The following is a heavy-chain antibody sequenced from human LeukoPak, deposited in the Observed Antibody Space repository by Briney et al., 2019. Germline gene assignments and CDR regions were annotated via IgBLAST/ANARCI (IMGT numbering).Heavy chain of an antibody. CDR1: GFTFSSYS. CDR2: FTSGSRSI. D-gene: IGHD1-26*01. V-gene: IGHV3-21*01. J-gene: IGHJ4*02. Sequence: GGSLRLSCAASGFTFSSYSMTWVRQAPGKGLEWVSSFTSGSRSIYYADSVKGRFTISRDNAKKSLYLQMNSLRAEDTAVYYCAREGGSYSYFDYWGQGTLVTVSS. CDR3: AREGGSYSYFDY.